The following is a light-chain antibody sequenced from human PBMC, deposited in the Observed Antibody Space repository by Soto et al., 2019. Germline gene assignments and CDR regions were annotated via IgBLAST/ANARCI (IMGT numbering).Light chain of an antibody. V-gene: IGKV1-6*02. Sequence: AIQVTQSPSSLSASVGDRVTISCRTSQDIRYDLGWYQQKPGEAPKHLIFAASNLQSGVPSRFSGSGSDTDFTLTISSLQPEDFATYYCLQDYNYPRTFGQGTKVDIK. CDR1: QDIRYD. CDR2: AAS. CDR3: LQDYNYPRT. J-gene: IGKJ1*01.